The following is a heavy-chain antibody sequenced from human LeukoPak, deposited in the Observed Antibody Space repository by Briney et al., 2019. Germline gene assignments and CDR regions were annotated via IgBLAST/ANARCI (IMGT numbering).Heavy chain of an antibody. D-gene: IGHD3-10*01. CDR1: GFTFSTYG. CDR3: VKDPGSTIYPNWFDP. V-gene: IGHV3-33*06. J-gene: IGHJ5*02. CDR2: IWNDGKNK. Sequence: GGSLRLSCTASGFTFSTYGMNWVRQAPGKGLEWVAVIWNDGKNKYYADSVKGRFTISRDNSMNTPHLQMDSLRADDTAVYYCVKDPGSTIYPNWFDPWGQGTLVTVSS.